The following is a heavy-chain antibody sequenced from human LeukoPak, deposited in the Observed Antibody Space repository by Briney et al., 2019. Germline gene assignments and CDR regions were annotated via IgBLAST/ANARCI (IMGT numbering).Heavy chain of an antibody. Sequence: GASVKVSCKASGGTFSSYAISWVRQAPGQGREWMGRIIPIFGIANYAQKFQGRVKITADKSTSTAYMELSSLRFEDTAVYYCARGRDIVVVQVATLSYHFDYWGQGTLVTVSS. D-gene: IGHD2-2*01. CDR1: GGTFSSYA. CDR2: IIPIFGIA. CDR3: ARGRDIVVVQVATLSYHFDY. V-gene: IGHV1-69*04. J-gene: IGHJ4*02.